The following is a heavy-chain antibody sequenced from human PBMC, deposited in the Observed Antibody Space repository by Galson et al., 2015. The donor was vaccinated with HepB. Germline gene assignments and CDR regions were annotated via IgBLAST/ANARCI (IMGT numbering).Heavy chain of an antibody. J-gene: IGHJ6*02. CDR1: GGSISSYY. CDR2: IYYSGST. V-gene: IGHV4-59*01. D-gene: IGHD2-2*01. CDR3: ARDSVGFSSTRDYYGMDV. Sequence: TLSLTCTVSGGSISSYYWSWIRQPPGKGLEWIGYIYYSGSTNYNPSLKSRVTISVDTSKNQFSLKLSSVTAADTAVYYCARDSVGFSSTRDYYGMDVWGQGTTVTVSS.